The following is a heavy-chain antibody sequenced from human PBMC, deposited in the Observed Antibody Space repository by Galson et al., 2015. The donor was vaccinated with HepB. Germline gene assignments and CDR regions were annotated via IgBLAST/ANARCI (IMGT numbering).Heavy chain of an antibody. D-gene: IGHD2-2*02. CDR1: GFPFSSYV. CDR3: ARDRGRYCSKTTCYSLYSCYSVDF. J-gene: IGHJ6*03. V-gene: IGHV3-30*09. Sequence: LRLSCAASGFPFSSYVVHWVRQAPGKGLEWVALISYDGSNKFYADSVKGRFAISRDNSENTVYLQMNSLRVEDTGGYYCARDRGRYCSKTTCYSLYSCYSVDFWGTGSTFTVSS. CDR2: ISYDGSNK.